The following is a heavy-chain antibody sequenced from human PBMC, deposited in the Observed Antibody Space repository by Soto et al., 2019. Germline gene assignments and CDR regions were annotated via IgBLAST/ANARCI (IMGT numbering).Heavy chain of an antibody. CDR1: GGSISSGDYY. Sequence: SETLSLTCTVSGGSISSGDYYWSWIRQPPGKGLEWIGYIYYSGSTYYNPSLKSRVTISVDTSKNQFSLKLSSVTAADTAVYYCARELGGYSDWFDPWGQGTLVTVSS. CDR2: IYYSGST. CDR3: ARELGGYSDWFDP. D-gene: IGHD3-22*01. V-gene: IGHV4-30-4*01. J-gene: IGHJ5*02.